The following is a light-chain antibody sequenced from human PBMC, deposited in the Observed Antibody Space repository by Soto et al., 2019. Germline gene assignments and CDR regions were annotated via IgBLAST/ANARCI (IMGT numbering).Light chain of an antibody. CDR1: QRVYYSASNKNY. Sequence: DIVMTQSPDSLAVSLGERATINCRSTQRVYYSASNKNYLAWYQQKPGQPPKLLIHWASSRESGVPDRFRGSGSGTDFTLTISGLQAEDVGVYYCQQYYGIPYTFGQGTRLEIK. CDR3: QQYYGIPYT. J-gene: IGKJ2*01. CDR2: WAS. V-gene: IGKV4-1*01.